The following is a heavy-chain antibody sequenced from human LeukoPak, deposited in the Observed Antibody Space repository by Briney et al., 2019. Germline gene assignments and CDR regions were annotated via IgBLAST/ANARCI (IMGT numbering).Heavy chain of an antibody. V-gene: IGHV3-23*01. CDR1: GFTFSSYA. D-gene: IGHD2-2*01. CDR3: ATWVLVVVPNWFDP. CDR2: ISGSGGST. Sequence: QAGGSLRLSCAASGFTFSSYAMNWVRQAPGKGLEWVSAISGSGGSTYYADSVKGRFTISRDSSKNTLYPQMNSLRAEDTAVYYCATWVLVVVPNWFDPWGQGTLVTVSS. J-gene: IGHJ5*02.